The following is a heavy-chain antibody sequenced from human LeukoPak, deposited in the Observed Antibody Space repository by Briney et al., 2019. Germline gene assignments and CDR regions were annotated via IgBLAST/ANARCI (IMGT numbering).Heavy chain of an antibody. CDR1: GGSFSGYY. CDR2: INHSGST. J-gene: IGHJ4*02. D-gene: IGHD3-10*01. CDR3: ARVRMVRGVPYDY. V-gene: IGHV4-34*01. Sequence: PSETLSLTCAVYGGSFSGYYWSWIRQPPGKGLEWIGEINHSGSTNYNPSLKSRVTISVDTSKNQFSLKLSSVTAADTAVYYCARVRMVRGVPYDYWGQGTLVTVSS.